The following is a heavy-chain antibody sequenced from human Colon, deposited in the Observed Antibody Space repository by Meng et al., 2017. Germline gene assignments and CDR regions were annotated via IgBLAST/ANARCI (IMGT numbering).Heavy chain of an antibody. CDR1: GGSISSSNY. D-gene: IGHD6-19*01. J-gene: IGHJ4*02. CDR3: ARHGGWHFDY. V-gene: IGHV4-4*02. CDR2: IYLSGSP. Sequence: RREAGPGLVDPSGPLSLPCAVSGGSISSSNYWSWVRQPPGKGLEWIGQIYLSGSPSYNPSLESRVTISVDKSKNQLSLRLTSVTAADTAIYYCARHGGWHFDYWGQGTLVTVSS.